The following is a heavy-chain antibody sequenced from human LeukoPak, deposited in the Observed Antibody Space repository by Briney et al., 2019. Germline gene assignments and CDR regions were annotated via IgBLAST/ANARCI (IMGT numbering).Heavy chain of an antibody. CDR1: GFTFSSYW. CDR2: IKQDGSEK. CDR3: ARVSSSSYYYYYYMDV. V-gene: IGHV3-7*01. D-gene: IGHD6-6*01. J-gene: IGHJ6*03. Sequence: GGSLRLSCAASGFTFSSYWMSWVRQAPWKGLEWVANIKQDGSEKYYVDSVKGRFTISRDNAKNSLYLQMNSLRAEDTAVYYCARVSSSSYYYYYYMDVWGKGTTVTVSS.